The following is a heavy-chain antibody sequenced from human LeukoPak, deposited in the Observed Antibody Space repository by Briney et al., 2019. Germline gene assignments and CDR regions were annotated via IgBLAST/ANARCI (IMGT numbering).Heavy chain of an antibody. D-gene: IGHD6-13*01. Sequence: GRSLRLSCAASGFTFSSYGMHWVRQAPGKGLEWVAVIWYDGSNKYYADSVKGRFTISRDNSKNTLYLQMNSLKIEDTAVYYCATGVSRWEILFDIWGQGTVVTVSS. CDR2: IWYDGSNK. CDR1: GFTFSSYG. V-gene: IGHV3-33*01. CDR3: ATGVSRWEILFDI. J-gene: IGHJ3*02.